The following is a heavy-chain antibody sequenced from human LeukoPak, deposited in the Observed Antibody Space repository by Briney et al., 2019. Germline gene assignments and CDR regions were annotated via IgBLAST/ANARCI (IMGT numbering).Heavy chain of an antibody. Sequence: ASVKVSCKASGYTFTSYGISWVRQAPGQGLEWMGWISAYNGNTNYAQKFQGRVTMTTDTSTSTAYKELRSLRSDDTAVYYCARDRSSSRYYFYYWGQGTLVTVSS. CDR1: GYTFTSYG. CDR3: ARDRSSSRYYFYY. J-gene: IGHJ4*02. V-gene: IGHV1-18*01. CDR2: ISAYNGNT. D-gene: IGHD6-13*01.